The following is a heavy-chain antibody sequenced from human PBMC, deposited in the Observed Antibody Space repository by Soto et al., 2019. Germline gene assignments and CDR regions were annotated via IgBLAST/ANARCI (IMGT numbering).Heavy chain of an antibody. CDR2: ISGSGGGT. V-gene: IGHV3-23*01. J-gene: IGHJ4*02. Sequence: GGSLRLSCAASGFTFSSSAMSWVRQAPGKGLEWVSAISGSGGGTNYADSVKGRFTISRDNSKNTLYLQMNSLSAEDTAVYYCAKVIVGATTRSFDYWGQGTLVTVSS. D-gene: IGHD1-26*01. CDR1: GFTFSSSA. CDR3: AKVIVGATTRSFDY.